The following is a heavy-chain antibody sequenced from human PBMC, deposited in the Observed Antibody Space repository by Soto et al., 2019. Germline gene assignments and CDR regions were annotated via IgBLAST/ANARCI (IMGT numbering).Heavy chain of an antibody. CDR1: GGSISSYY. J-gene: IGHJ5*02. V-gene: IGHV4-59*01. CDR3: AGTSGLYSSSSRGRWFDP. D-gene: IGHD6-6*01. CDR2: IYYSGST. Sequence: SETLSLTCTVSGGSISSYYWSWIRQPPGKGLEWIGYIYYSGSTNYNPSLKSRVTISVDTSKNQFSLKLSSVTAADTAVYYCAGTSGLYSSSSRGRWFDPWGQGTLVTVSS.